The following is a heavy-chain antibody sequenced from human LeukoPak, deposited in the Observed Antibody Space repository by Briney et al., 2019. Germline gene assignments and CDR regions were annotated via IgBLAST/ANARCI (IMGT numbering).Heavy chain of an antibody. Sequence: PGGSLTLSCAVSGFTFSSYGMHWVRQAPGKGLERVAVISYDGSNKYYADSVKGRFTISRDNSKNTLYLQMNSLRADDTAVYYCAKSDTTMVNGYFDYCGQGTLVTVSS. CDR3: AKSDTTMVNGYFDY. D-gene: IGHD5-18*01. V-gene: IGHV3-30*18. CDR2: ISYDGSNK. J-gene: IGHJ4*02. CDR1: GFTFSSYG.